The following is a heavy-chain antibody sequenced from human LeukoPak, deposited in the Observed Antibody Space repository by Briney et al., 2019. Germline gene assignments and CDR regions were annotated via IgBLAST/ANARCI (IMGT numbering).Heavy chain of an antibody. CDR1: GYTLTELS. D-gene: IGHD3-22*01. CDR2: FDPEDGET. V-gene: IGHV1-24*01. J-gene: IGHJ4*02. CDR3: ATLAGGHYYDSSGYYFGDY. Sequence: GASVKVSCKVSGYTLTELSMHWVRQAPGKGLEWMGGFDPEDGETIYAQKFQGRVTMTEDTSTDTAYMELSSLRSEDTAVYYCATLAGGHYYDSSGYYFGDYWGQGTLVTVSS.